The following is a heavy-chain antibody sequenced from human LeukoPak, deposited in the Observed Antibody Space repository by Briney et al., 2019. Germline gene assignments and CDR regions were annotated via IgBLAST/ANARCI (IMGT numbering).Heavy chain of an antibody. V-gene: IGHV3-21*01. Sequence: GGSLRLYCAASGFTFSNFAMTWVRQAPGHGLEWVSSIFGSSSTYYADSLKGRSTISRDNAKNSLYLQMNSLRAEATAVYYCARIGAGSARDYWGQGTLVTVSS. J-gene: IGHJ4*02. CDR1: GFTFSNFA. CDR3: ARIGAGSARDY. CDR2: IFGSSST. D-gene: IGHD6-13*01.